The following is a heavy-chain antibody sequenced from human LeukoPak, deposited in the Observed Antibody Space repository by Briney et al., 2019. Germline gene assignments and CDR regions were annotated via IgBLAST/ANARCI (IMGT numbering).Heavy chain of an antibody. V-gene: IGHV3-74*01. CDR3: AREAVADYYFDY. Sequence: GGSLRLSCAASGFTFSSYWMHWVRQAPGKGLVWVSRINSDGSSTSYADSVKGRFTISRDNAKNTLYLQMNSLRAEDTAVYYCAREAVADYYFDYWGQGTLVTVSS. CDR2: INSDGSST. CDR1: GFTFSSYW. J-gene: IGHJ4*02. D-gene: IGHD6-19*01.